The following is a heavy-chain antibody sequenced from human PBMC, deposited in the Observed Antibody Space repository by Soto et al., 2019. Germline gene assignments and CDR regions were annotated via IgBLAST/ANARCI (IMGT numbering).Heavy chain of an antibody. CDR3: ARATSITIFGVDYYYYGMDV. V-gene: IGHV4-31*03. D-gene: IGHD3-3*01. CDR2: IYYSGST. J-gene: IGHJ6*02. Sequence: SETLSLTCTVSGGSISSGGYYWSWIRQHPGKGLEWIGYIYYSGSTYCNPSLKSRVTISVDTSKNQFSLKLSSVTAADTAVYYCARATSITIFGVDYYYYGMDVWGQGTTVTVSS. CDR1: GGSISSGGYY.